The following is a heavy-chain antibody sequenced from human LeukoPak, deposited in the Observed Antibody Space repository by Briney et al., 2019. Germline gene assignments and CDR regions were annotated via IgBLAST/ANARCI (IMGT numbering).Heavy chain of an antibody. CDR2: FDPEDGET. D-gene: IGHD3-16*02. CDR3: ATRRYVWGSYRWDFDY. V-gene: IGHV1-24*01. Sequence: ASVKVSCKVSGYTLTELSMHWVRQAPGKGLEWMGGFDPEDGETIYAQKFQGRVTMTEDTSIDTAYMELSSLRSEDTAVYYCATRRYVWGSYRWDFDYWGQGTLVTVSS. J-gene: IGHJ4*02. CDR1: GYTLTELS.